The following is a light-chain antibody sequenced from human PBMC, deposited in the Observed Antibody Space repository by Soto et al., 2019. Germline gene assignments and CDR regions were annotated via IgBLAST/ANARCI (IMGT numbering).Light chain of an antibody. Sequence: AIRMTQSPSSLSASTGDRVTITCRASQGISSYLAWYQQKPGKAPKLLIYAASTLQSGVPSRFSGSGSGTDFTLTISYLQPEDFATYYCQQYYSYPFTFGPGTKVDIK. CDR1: QGISSY. CDR3: QQYYSYPFT. V-gene: IGKV1-8*01. J-gene: IGKJ3*01. CDR2: AAS.